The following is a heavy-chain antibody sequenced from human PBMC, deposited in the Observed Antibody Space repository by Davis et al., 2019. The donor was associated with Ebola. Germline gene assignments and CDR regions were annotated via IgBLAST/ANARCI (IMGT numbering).Heavy chain of an antibody. CDR2: INPKSGGT. V-gene: IGHV1-2*05. CDR1: GYTFTGFY. J-gene: IGHJ3*02. D-gene: IGHD3-16*01. Sequence: AASVQVSCKASGYTFTGFYMHWVRQAPGQGLEWMGRINPKSGGTNYAQKFQGRVTMTRDTSINTAYMELSRLRSDDSVVYYCARAAFGGVNDAFDIWGQGTMVTVSS. CDR3: ARAAFGGVNDAFDI.